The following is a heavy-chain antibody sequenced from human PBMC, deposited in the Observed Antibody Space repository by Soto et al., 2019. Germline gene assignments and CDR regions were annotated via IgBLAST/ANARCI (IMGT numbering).Heavy chain of an antibody. CDR3: AHTPTMIVPLYHFDY. J-gene: IGHJ4*02. Sequence: SGPTLVNPTQTLTLTCTFSGFSLSTSGVGVGWIRQPPGKALEWLALIYWNDDKRYSPSLKSRLTITKDTSKNQVVLTMTNMDPVDTATYYCAHTPTMIVPLYHFDYWGQGTLVTVSS. V-gene: IGHV2-5*01. D-gene: IGHD3-22*01. CDR1: GFSLSTSGVG. CDR2: IYWNDDK.